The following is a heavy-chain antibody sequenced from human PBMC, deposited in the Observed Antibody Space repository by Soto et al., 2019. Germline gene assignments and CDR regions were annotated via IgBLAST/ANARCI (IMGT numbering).Heavy chain of an antibody. D-gene: IGHD6-6*01. CDR1: GFTFSSYG. CDR3: ANGAARELYYFDY. CDR2: ISYDGSNK. Sequence: GGSLRLSCAASGFTFSSYGMHWVRQAPGKGLEWVAVISYDGSNKYYADSVKGRFTISRDNSKNTLYLQMNSLRAEDTAVYYCANGAARELYYFDYWGQGTLVTVSS. V-gene: IGHV3-30*18. J-gene: IGHJ4*02.